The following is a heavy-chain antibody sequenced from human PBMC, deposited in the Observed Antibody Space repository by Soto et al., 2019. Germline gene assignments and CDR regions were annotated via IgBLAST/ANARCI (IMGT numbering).Heavy chain of an antibody. J-gene: IGHJ4*02. V-gene: IGHV1-69*06. D-gene: IGHD4-17*01. CDR1: GGTFSSYP. Sequence: QVQLVQSGAEVKKPGSSVKVSCKASGGTFSSYPISWVRQAPGQGLEWMGGTNGNLGTGNYAQKFQGRLTITTDKSTTTAYMELSSLRSEDTAVYYCARRGGHGYFRYFDNWGQGTLVTVSS. CDR2: TNGNLGTG. CDR3: ARRGGHGYFRYFDN.